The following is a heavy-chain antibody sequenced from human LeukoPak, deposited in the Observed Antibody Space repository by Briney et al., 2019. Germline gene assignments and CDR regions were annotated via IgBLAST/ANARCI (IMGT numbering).Heavy chain of an antibody. CDR2: IYYSGST. V-gene: IGHV4-39*07. CDR3: ARAVTTGLDFFDY. Sequence: PSETLSLTCTVSGGSISSSSYYWGWIRQPPGKGLEWIGSIYYSGSTYYNPSLKSRVTLSIEMSKNQFSLKLSSVTAADTAVYYCARAVTTGLDFFDYWGQGTLVTVSS. CDR1: GGSISSSSYY. D-gene: IGHD4-17*01. J-gene: IGHJ4*02.